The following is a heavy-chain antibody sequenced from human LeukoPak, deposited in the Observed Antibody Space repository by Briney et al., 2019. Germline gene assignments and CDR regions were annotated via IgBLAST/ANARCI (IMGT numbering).Heavy chain of an antibody. Sequence: GGSLRLSCAASGFTFSSYSMTWVRQAPGKGLEWVSSISSSSSYIYYADSVKGRFTISRDNAKNSLYPQMNSLRAEDTAVYYCAREGSSNWFDPWGQGTLVTVSS. CDR2: ISSSSSYI. CDR1: GFTFSSYS. J-gene: IGHJ5*02. V-gene: IGHV3-21*01. D-gene: IGHD2-2*01. CDR3: AREGSSNWFDP.